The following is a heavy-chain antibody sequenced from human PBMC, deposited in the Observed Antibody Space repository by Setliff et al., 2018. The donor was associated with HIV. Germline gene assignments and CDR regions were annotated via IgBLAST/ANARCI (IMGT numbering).Heavy chain of an antibody. CDR1: GYTFTSYG. CDR2: ISAYNGNT. D-gene: IGHD1-7*01. CDR3: ARVWDWNYDLGY. V-gene: IGHV1-18*01. Sequence: GASVKVSCKASGYTFTSYGISWVRQAPGRGLEWMGWISAYNGNTNYAQKFRGRVTMTRDTSTSTAYMELRSLKSDDTAVYYCARVWDWNYDLGYWGQGTQVTVSS. J-gene: IGHJ4*02.